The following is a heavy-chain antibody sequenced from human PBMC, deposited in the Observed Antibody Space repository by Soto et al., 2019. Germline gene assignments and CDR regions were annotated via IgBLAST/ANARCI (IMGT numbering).Heavy chain of an antibody. CDR2: IDTSRNT. D-gene: IGHD6-13*01. J-gene: IGHJ6*02. V-gene: IGHV4-4*07. CDR3: ARYSDNWFKGGVMDV. Sequence: RLLAEKEQEWIGRIDTSRNTNYNPSLKSRVTMSVDTAXKHFSLKLTSVTAADTAVYYCARYSDNWFKGGVMDVWGQGTTV.